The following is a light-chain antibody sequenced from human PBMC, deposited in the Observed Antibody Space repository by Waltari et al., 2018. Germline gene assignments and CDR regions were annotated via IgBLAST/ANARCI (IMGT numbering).Light chain of an antibody. Sequence: EIQMTQSPSSLSASVGDRVTITCQASQDISNYLNWYQQKPGKAPKLLIYDASNLETGVPSRFSGSGSGTDFTFTISSLQPEDIATYYCQQYDNLPPRLFTFGPGTKVDIK. CDR2: DAS. CDR1: QDISNY. CDR3: QQYDNLPPRLFT. J-gene: IGKJ3*01. V-gene: IGKV1-33*01.